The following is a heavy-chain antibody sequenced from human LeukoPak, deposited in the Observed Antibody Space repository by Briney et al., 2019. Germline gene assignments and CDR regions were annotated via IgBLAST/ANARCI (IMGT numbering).Heavy chain of an antibody. D-gene: IGHD3-3*01. CDR2: ISGSGGST. V-gene: IGHV3-23*01. Sequence: GGSLRLSCAASGFTFSSYAASWVRQAPGKGLEWVSAISGSGGSTYYADSVKGRFTISRDNSKNTLYLQMNSLRAEDTAVYYCANTPTYDFWSGYYLDYWGQGTLVTVSS. CDR1: GFTFSSYA. J-gene: IGHJ4*02. CDR3: ANTPTYDFWSGYYLDY.